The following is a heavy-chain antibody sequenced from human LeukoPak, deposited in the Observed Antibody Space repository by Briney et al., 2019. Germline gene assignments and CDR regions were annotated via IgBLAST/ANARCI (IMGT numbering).Heavy chain of an antibody. CDR1: GGSISSYY. D-gene: IGHD6-13*01. J-gene: IGHJ4*02. Sequence: SETLSLTCTVSGGSISSYYWSWIRQPPGKELEWIGYIYDSGSTNYNPSLKSRVTISVDTSKNQFSLKLSSVTAADPAVYYCALGRSRIFDYWGQGTLVTVSS. V-gene: IGHV4-59*12. CDR3: ALGRSRIFDY. CDR2: IYDSGST.